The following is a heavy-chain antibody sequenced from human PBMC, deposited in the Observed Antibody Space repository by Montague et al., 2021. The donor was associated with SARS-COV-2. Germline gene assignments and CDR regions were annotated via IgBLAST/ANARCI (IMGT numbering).Heavy chain of an antibody. J-gene: IGHJ5*02. CDR3: ARVISLFDP. CDR2: INGASSRS. Sequence: SLRLSCAASGFFFSDYNMTWLRQTPGKGLEWIAYINGASSRSNYADAVKGRFTISRDNAKNSLFLQMNSLRVEDTAVYYCARVISLFDPWGQGTLVTVSS. V-gene: IGHV3-11*05. CDR1: GFFFSDYN.